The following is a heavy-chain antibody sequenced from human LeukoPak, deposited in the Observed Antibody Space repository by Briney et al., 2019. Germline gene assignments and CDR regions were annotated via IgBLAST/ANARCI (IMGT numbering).Heavy chain of an antibody. CDR1: GFTFSSYW. J-gene: IGHJ3*02. CDR2: IKQDGSEK. V-gene: IGHV3-7*01. CDR3: ARYLPAREVVPAAMDAFDI. Sequence: PGGSLRLSCAASGFTFSSYWMSWVRQAPGKGLEWVANIKQDGSEKYYVDSVKGRFTISRDNAKNSLYLQMNSLRAEDTAVYYCARYLPAREVVPAAMDAFDIWGQGTMVTVSS. D-gene: IGHD2-2*01.